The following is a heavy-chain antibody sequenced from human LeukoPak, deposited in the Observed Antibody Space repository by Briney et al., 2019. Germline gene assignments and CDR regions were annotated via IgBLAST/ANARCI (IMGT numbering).Heavy chain of an antibody. Sequence: GGSPRLSCAASGFTFSSYAMSWVRQAPGKGLEWVSTISGSGGTTYYADSVKGQFTISRDNSKNTLYLQMNSLRAEDTAVYYCAKPRDIVATISALYWGQGTLVTVSS. CDR2: ISGSGGTT. CDR1: GFTFSSYA. CDR3: AKPRDIVATISALY. J-gene: IGHJ4*02. D-gene: IGHD5-12*01. V-gene: IGHV3-23*01.